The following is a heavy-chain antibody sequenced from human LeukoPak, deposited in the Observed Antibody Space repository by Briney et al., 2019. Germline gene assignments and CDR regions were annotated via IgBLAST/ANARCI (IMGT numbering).Heavy chain of an antibody. D-gene: IGHD6-6*01. CDR1: GGSFNSYA. CDR3: ARDGGPARRARRDYYYYYYMDV. V-gene: IGHV1-69*06. Sequence: VASVKVSCKASGGSFNSYAISWVRQAPGQGLEWLGGIIPIFGKANYAQKFQGRVTITADRSTSTAYMELSSLRSEDTAVYYCARDGGPARRARRDYYYYYYMDVWGKGATVTVSS. CDR2: IIPIFGKA. J-gene: IGHJ6*03.